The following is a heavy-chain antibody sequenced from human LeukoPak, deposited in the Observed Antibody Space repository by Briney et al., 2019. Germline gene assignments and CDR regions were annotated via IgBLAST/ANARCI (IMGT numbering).Heavy chain of an antibody. J-gene: IGHJ4*02. Sequence: GGSLRLSCAASGFTVSSNYMSWVRQAPGKGLEWVSAISGSGGSTYYADSVKGRFTISRDNSKNTLYLQMNSLRAEDTAVYYCAKIGYYYDSSGLIFDYWGQGTLVTVSS. V-gene: IGHV3-23*01. CDR1: GFTVSSNY. D-gene: IGHD3-22*01. CDR2: ISGSGGST. CDR3: AKIGYYYDSSGLIFDY.